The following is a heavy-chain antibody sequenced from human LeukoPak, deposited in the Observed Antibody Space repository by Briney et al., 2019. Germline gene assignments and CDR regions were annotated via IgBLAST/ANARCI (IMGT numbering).Heavy chain of an antibody. CDR3: ARDGYNSGSSWYFDL. CDR1: GYTFTVYY. D-gene: IGHD5-24*01. CDR2: INPNSGGT. J-gene: IGHJ2*01. Sequence: ASVKVSCKASGYTFTVYYMHWVRQAPGQGLEWMGWINPNSGGTNYAQKFQGWVTMTRDTSISTAYMELSRLRSDDTAVYYCARDGYNSGSSWYFDLWGRGTLVTVSS. V-gene: IGHV1-2*04.